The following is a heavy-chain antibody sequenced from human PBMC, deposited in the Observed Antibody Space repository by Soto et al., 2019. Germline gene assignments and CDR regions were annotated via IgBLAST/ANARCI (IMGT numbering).Heavy chain of an antibody. J-gene: IGHJ4*02. CDR2: ISYDGSNK. Sequence: SLRLSCAASGFTFSSYAMHWVLQAPVKGPEWVAVISYDGSNKYYADSVKGRFTISRDNSKNTLYLQMNSLRAEDTAVYYCARDLAYCGGDCYPFDYWGQGTLVTVSS. D-gene: IGHD2-21*02. CDR3: ARDLAYCGGDCYPFDY. CDR1: GFTFSSYA. V-gene: IGHV3-30-3*01.